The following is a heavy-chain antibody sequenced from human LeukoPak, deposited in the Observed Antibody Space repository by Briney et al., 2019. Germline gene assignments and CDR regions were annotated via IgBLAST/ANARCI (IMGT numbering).Heavy chain of an antibody. Sequence: PGGSLRLSCAASGFTFSSYAMSWVRQAPGKGLEWVSAISGSGGSTYYADSVKGRFTISRDNSKNTLYLQMNSLRAEDTAVYYCAKGIGYCSSTSCYAFDIWGQGTMVTVSS. CDR2: ISGSGGST. CDR1: GFTFSSYA. V-gene: IGHV3-23*01. CDR3: AKGIGYCSSTSCYAFDI. D-gene: IGHD2-2*01. J-gene: IGHJ3*02.